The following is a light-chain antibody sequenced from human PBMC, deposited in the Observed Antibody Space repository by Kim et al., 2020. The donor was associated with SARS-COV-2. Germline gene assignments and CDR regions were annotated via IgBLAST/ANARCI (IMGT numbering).Light chain of an antibody. V-gene: IGLV6-57*02. CDR3: QSYDSSNQGVV. CDR1: SGSIASNY. Sequence: LTQPHSVSESPGKTVTISCTGSSGSIASNYVQWYQQRPGSAHTTVIYEDNQRPSGVPDRFSGSIDSSSNSASLTISGLKTEDEADYYCQSYDSSNQGVVFGGGTQLTVL. CDR2: EDN. J-gene: IGLJ2*01.